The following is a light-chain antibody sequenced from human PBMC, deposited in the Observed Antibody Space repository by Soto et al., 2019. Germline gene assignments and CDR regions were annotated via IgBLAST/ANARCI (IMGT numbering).Light chain of an antibody. J-gene: IGLJ3*02. Sequence: QSVLTQPPSVSGAPGQRVTISCTGSSSNIGAGYDVHWYQQLPGTAPKLLIYGNSNRPSGVPDRFSGSKSGTSASLAITGLQAEDEADYYCQSYDSSLIARVCGGGTKLTVL. CDR1: SSNIGAGYD. CDR2: GNS. CDR3: QSYDSSLIARV. V-gene: IGLV1-40*01.